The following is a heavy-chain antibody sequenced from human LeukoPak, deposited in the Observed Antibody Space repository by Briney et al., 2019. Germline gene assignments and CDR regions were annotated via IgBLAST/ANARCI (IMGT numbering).Heavy chain of an antibody. CDR1: GSSFTSYW. CDR3: ARLGKRNAFDI. J-gene: IGHJ3*02. Sequence: PGASLQISCQGSGSSFTSYWIGWVRQLPGKGLEWMGIIYPGDSDTRYSPSFQGLVTISADKSISTAYLQWSSLKASDTAMYYCARLGKRNAFDIWGQGTMVTVSS. D-gene: IGHD7-27*01. CDR2: IYPGDSDT. V-gene: IGHV5-51*01.